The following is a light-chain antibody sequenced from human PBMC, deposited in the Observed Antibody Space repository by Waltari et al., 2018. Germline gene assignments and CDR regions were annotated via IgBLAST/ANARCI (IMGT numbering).Light chain of an antibody. Sequence: EIVMTQSPATLSVSPGERATLSCRASQSVSSYVAWYQQKPGQAPRLLIYSASTRATGIPARFSGSGSGTEFTLTISSLQSEDFAVYYCQQYNDRRTFGQGTKMEI. CDR3: QQYNDRRT. CDR2: SAS. V-gene: IGKV3-15*01. CDR1: QSVSSY. J-gene: IGKJ1*01.